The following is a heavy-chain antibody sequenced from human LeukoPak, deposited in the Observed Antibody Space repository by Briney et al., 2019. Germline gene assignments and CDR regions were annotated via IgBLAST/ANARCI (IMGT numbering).Heavy chain of an antibody. J-gene: IGHJ3*02. CDR2: ISAYNGNT. D-gene: IGHD3-22*01. CDR1: GYTFTSYG. V-gene: IGHV1-18*01. CDR3: ARDVYYYDSSGLSSSRAFDI. Sequence: GASVKVSCKASGYTFTSYGISWVRQAPGQGLEWMGWISAYNGNTNYAQKLQGRVTMTTDTSTSTAYMELRSLRSDDTAVYYCARDVYYYDSSGLSSSRAFDIWGQGTMVTVSS.